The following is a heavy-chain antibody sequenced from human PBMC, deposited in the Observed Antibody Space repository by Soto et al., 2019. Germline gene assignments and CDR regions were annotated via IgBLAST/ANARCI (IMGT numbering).Heavy chain of an antibody. Sequence: PSETLSLTCTVSGASISGFYWSWIRKSAGKGLEWLGRIYATGTTDYNPSLKSRVMMSVDTSKKQFSLKLRSVTAADTAVYYCVRDGTKTLRDWFDSWGQGISVTVSS. CDR2: IYATGTT. D-gene: IGHD1-1*01. CDR1: GASISGFY. J-gene: IGHJ5*01. V-gene: IGHV4-4*07. CDR3: VRDGTKTLRDWFDS.